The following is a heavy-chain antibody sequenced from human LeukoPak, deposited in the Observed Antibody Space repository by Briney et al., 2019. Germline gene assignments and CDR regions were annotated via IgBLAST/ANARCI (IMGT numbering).Heavy chain of an antibody. D-gene: IGHD1-26*01. CDR3: AKDIGDIGGAIVGAFDI. CDR2: TSWNSGSI. Sequence: GGTLRLSSAASGFTFDDYAMHCVRPAPGKGLWRVSGTSWNSGSIGYADSVNGRFTISRDNAKNSLYLQMNSLRAEDTALYYCAKDIGDIGGAIVGAFDIWGQGTMVTVSS. CDR1: GFTFDDYA. J-gene: IGHJ3*02. V-gene: IGHV3-9*01.